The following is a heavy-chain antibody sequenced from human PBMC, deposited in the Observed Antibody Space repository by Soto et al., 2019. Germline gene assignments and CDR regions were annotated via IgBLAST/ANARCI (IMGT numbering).Heavy chain of an antibody. CDR3: ARAAPRYCSGGSCYSGRDY. D-gene: IGHD2-15*01. CDR1: GGTLGSYA. Sequence: SVKVCCKDSGGTLGSYAMRWVRQAPGQGLEWMGGIIPIFGTANYAQKFQGRVTITADESTSTAYMELSSLRSEDTAVYYCARAAPRYCSGGSCYSGRDYWGQGTLVTVSS. CDR2: IIPIFGTA. J-gene: IGHJ4*02. V-gene: IGHV1-69*13.